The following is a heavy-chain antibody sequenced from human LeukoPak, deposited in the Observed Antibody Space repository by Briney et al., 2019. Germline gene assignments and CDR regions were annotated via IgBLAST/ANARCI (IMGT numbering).Heavy chain of an antibody. CDR1: GGSISSGSYY. Sequence: SETLSLTCTVSGGSISSGSYYWSWIRQPAGKGLEWIGRIYTSGSTNYNPSLKSRVTISVDTSKNQFSLKLSSVTAADTAVYYCARASWEITMVRGVISDPIFDYWGQGTLVTVSS. CDR3: ARASWEITMVRGVISDPIFDY. D-gene: IGHD3-10*01. V-gene: IGHV4-61*02. J-gene: IGHJ4*02. CDR2: IYTSGST.